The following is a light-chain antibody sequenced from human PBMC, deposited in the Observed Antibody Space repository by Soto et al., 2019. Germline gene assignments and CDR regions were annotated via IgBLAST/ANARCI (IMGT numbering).Light chain of an antibody. CDR1: QSVSSSY. Sequence: EIVLTQSPGTLSLSPGERATLSCRASQSVSSSYLAWYQQKPGQAPRLLIYGALNRATGIPDRFSASGSGTDLTLTISRLEPEDFAMYYCLQYGSSPPYTFGQGTKLEIK. CDR3: LQYGSSPPYT. V-gene: IGKV3-20*01. J-gene: IGKJ2*01. CDR2: GAL.